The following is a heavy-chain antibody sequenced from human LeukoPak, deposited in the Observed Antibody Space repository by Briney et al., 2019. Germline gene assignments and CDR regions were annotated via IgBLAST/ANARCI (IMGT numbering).Heavy chain of an antibody. Sequence: GGSLRLSCAASGFTFNNYYMSWVRQTPGKGLEWVANIREDGSEKYYVESVKGRFTISRDNAKNSLFLQMNRLTAEDAAVYYCARNYYDSSGYYYFDYWGQGNLVTVSS. CDR2: IREDGSEK. CDR3: ARNYYDSSGYYYFDY. CDR1: GFTFNNYY. V-gene: IGHV3-7*01. J-gene: IGHJ4*02. D-gene: IGHD3-22*01.